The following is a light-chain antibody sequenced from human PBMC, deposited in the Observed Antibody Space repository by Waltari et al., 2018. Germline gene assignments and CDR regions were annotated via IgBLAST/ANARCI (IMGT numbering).Light chain of an antibody. CDR1: QSVRSSY. CDR3: QQHDNSLWT. CDR2: DAS. J-gene: IGKJ1*01. V-gene: IGKV3-20*01. Sequence: EIVLTPSPGTLSLSPGESATLSCRASQSVRSSYLAWYQQKPGQAPRLLIFDASTRASGIPDRFSGSGSGTDFTLTITRLEPEDFAVYFCQQHDNSLWTFGQGTKVEVK.